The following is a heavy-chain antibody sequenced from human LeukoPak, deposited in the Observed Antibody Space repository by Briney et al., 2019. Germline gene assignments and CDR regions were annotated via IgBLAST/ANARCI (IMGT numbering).Heavy chain of an antibody. CDR2: IYHSGST. CDR1: GYSISSGYY. CDR3: ARPYYYDSSGYAFDI. D-gene: IGHD3-22*01. V-gene: IGHV4-38-2*01. J-gene: IGHJ3*02. Sequence: PSETLSLTCAVSGYSISSGYYWGWIRQPPGKGLEWIGSIYHSGSTYYNPSLKSRDTISVDTSKNQFSLKLSSVTAADTAVYYCARPYYYDSSGYAFDIWGQGTMVTVSS.